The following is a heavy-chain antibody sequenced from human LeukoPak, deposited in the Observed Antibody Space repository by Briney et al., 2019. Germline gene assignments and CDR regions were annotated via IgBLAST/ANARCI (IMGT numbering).Heavy chain of an antibody. D-gene: IGHD3-22*01. Sequence: PGGSLRLSCAASGFTFSSKYMSWVRQAPGKGLEWLSVIYNSGGTYYADSVKGRFTISRDNSKNTLYLQMNSLRVEDTAVYFCARDCSASSSDYYPLGYWGQGTLVTVSS. CDR1: GFTFSSKY. CDR2: IYNSGGT. CDR3: ARDCSASSSDYYPLGY. V-gene: IGHV3-66*01. J-gene: IGHJ4*02.